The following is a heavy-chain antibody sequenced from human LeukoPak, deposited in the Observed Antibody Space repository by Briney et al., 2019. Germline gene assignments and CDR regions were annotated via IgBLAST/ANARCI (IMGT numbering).Heavy chain of an antibody. J-gene: IGHJ4*02. CDR1: GGSLSGYY. CDR3: ARSRRETYCSSTSCAKYYFDY. V-gene: IGHV4-34*01. D-gene: IGHD2-2*01. Sequence: KPSETLSLTCAVYGGSLSGYYWSWIRQPPGKGLEWIGEINHSGSTNYNPSLKSRVTISVDTSKNQFSLKLSSVTAADTAVYYCARSRRETYCSSTSCAKYYFDYWGQGTLVTVSS. CDR2: INHSGST.